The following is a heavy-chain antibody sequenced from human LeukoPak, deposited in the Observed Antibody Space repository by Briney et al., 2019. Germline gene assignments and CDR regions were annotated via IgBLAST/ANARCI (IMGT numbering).Heavy chain of an antibody. D-gene: IGHD2-2*01. V-gene: IGHV4-59*12. CDR3: ARPKVPAARGDYFDY. J-gene: IGHJ4*02. Sequence: PSETLSLTCTVSGGSISSYYWSWIRQPPGKGLEWIGYIYYSGSTNYNPSLKSRVTISVDTSKNQFSLKLSSVTAADTAVYYCARPKVPAARGDYFDYWGQGTLVTVSS. CDR2: IYYSGST. CDR1: GGSISSYY.